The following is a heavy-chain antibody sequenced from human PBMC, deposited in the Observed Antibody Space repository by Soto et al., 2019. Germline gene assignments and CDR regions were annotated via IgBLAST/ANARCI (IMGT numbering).Heavy chain of an antibody. V-gene: IGHV1-69*02. CDR3: ARQLLNCSGGSCPMSSFDY. D-gene: IGHD2-15*01. CDR2: IIPILGIA. CDR1: GGTFSSYT. Sequence: SVKVSCKASGGTFSSYTISWVRQAPGQGLEWMGRIIPILGIANYAQKFQGRVTITADKSTSTAYMGLSSLRSEDTAVYYCARQLLNCSGGSCPMSSFDYWGQGTLVTVSS. J-gene: IGHJ4*02.